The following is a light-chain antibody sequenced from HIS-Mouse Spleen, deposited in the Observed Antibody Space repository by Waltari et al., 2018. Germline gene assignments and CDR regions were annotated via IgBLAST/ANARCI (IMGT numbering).Light chain of an antibody. J-gene: IGKJ2*01. CDR1: QSVSSN. CDR2: GAS. V-gene: IGKV3-15*01. Sequence: EIVMTQSPATLSVSPGERATLSCRASQSVSSNLAWYQQKPGQAPRRLIYGASTRATGIPARFRGSGSGTEFTLTISSLQSEDFAVYYCQQYNNWPPYTFGQGTKLEIK. CDR3: QQYNNWPPYT.